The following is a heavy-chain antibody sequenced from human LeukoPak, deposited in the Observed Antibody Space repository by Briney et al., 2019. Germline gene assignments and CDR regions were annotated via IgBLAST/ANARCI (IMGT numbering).Heavy chain of an antibody. J-gene: IGHJ4*02. CDR1: GFTFSSYA. CDR3: AKGAIAYCGGDCYYFDY. D-gene: IGHD2-21*02. Sequence: GGSLRLSCAASGFTFSSYAMSWVRQAPGKGLEWVSAISGSGGSTCYADSVKGRFTISRDNSKNTLYLQMNSLRAEDTAVYYCAKGAIAYCGGDCYYFDYWGQGTLVTVSS. CDR2: ISGSGGST. V-gene: IGHV3-23*01.